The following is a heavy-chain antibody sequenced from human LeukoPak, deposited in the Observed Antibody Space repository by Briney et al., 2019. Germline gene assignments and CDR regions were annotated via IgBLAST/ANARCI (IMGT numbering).Heavy chain of an antibody. CDR2: ISNGGGST. J-gene: IGHJ5*02. CDR1: GFTIGTDA. CDR3: AREGSSGWYENWFDP. Sequence: PGGSLRLSCAASGFTIGTDAMTWVRQAPGKGLEWVSTISNGGGSTYYADSVKGRFTISRDNSKNTLYLQMNSLRAEDTAVYYCAREGSSGWYENWFDPWGQGTLVTVSS. D-gene: IGHD6-19*01. V-gene: IGHV3-23*01.